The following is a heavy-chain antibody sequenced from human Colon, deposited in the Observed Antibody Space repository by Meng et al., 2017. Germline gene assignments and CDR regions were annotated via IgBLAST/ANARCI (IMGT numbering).Heavy chain of an antibody. J-gene: IGHJ4*02. CDR1: GYSISSGYY. D-gene: IGHD6-19*01. V-gene: IGHV4-38-2*02. Sequence: SETLSLTCAASGYSISSGYYRGWIRLAPGKGLEWIGSINHSGTTYYNPSLKSRVTISLDTSKNQLSLEVNSVTAADTAVYYCAKDGSGRGHYWGQGTLVTVSS. CDR3: AKDGSGRGHY. CDR2: INHSGTT.